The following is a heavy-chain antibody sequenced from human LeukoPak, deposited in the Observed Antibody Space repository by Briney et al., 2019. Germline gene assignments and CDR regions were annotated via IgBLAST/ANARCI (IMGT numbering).Heavy chain of an antibody. CDR2: ISSSSSYI. CDR1: GFTFSSYS. Sequence: GGSLRLSCAASGFTFSSYSMNWVRQAPGKGLEWVSSISSSSSYIYYANSVKGRFTISRDNAKNSLYLQMNSLRAEDAAVYYCARDSDCTNGVCYASFDYWGQGTLVTVSS. V-gene: IGHV3-21*01. CDR3: ARDSDCTNGVCYASFDY. J-gene: IGHJ4*02. D-gene: IGHD2-8*01.